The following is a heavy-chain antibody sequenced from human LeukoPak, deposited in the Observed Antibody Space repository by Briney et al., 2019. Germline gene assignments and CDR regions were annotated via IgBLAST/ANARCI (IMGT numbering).Heavy chain of an antibody. CDR3: AKSYNGYESKPDY. Sequence: GGSLRLSCAASGFTVSSNSMSWVRQAPGKGLEWVSSISNSGGRTFYTDSVKGRFTISRDNSKITLYLQMNSLRAEDTAVYYCAKSYNGYESKPDYWGQGTLVTVSS. J-gene: IGHJ4*02. CDR1: GFTVSSNS. D-gene: IGHD5-12*01. V-gene: IGHV3-23*01. CDR2: ISNSGGRT.